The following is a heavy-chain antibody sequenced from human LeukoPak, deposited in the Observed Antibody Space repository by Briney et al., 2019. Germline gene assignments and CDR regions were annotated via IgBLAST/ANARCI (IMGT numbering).Heavy chain of an antibody. CDR1: GFTFISYW. CDR2: MSDSGGST. D-gene: IGHD3-10*01. J-gene: IGHJ4*02. CDR3: AKYYGSGIGDSFDY. Sequence: GGSLTLSCAAAGFTFISYWMTWVRQAPGKGLEWVSAMSDSGGSTYYADSVKGRFTISRDNSKNTLYLQMNSLRAEDAAVYYCAKYYGSGIGDSFDYWGQGTLVTVSS. V-gene: IGHV3-23*01.